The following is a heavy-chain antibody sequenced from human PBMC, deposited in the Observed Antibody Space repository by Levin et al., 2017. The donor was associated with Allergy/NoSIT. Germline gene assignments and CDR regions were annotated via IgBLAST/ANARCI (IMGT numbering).Heavy chain of an antibody. J-gene: IGHJ4*02. CDR2: INPNSGDT. V-gene: IGHV1-2*02. CDR3: ATRSGDGSFDY. CDR1: GYTFTGYY. Sequence: ASVKVSCKASGYTFTGYYMHWVRQAPGQGLEWMGWINPNSGDTNYAQKFQGRVTMTRDTSISTAYMELSRLRSDDTAVYYCATRSGDGSFDYWGQGTLVTVSS. D-gene: IGHD5-24*01.